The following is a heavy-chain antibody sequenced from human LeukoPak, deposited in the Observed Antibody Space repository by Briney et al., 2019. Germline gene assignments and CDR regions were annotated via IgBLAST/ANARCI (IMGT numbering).Heavy chain of an antibody. V-gene: IGHV1-69*05. CDR2: IIPIFGTA. CDR3: ARLAKIDGWFDP. Sequence: AASVKVSCKASGGTFSSYAISWVRQAPGQGLEWMGGIIPIFGTANYAQKFQGRVTITTDESTSTAYMELSSLRSEDTAVYYRARLAKIDGWFDPWGQGTLVTVSS. D-gene: IGHD2-21*01. J-gene: IGHJ5*02. CDR1: GGTFSSYA.